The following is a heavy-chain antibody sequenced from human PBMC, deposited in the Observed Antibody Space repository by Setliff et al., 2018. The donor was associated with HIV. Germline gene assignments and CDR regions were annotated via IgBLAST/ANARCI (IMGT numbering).Heavy chain of an antibody. CDR2: IYHSGST. V-gene: IGHV4-38-2*02. J-gene: IGHJ4*02. CDR3: ARERKSGIAAAGTGRVFDY. D-gene: IGHD6-13*01. Sequence: SETLSLTCTVSGYSISSGYYWGWIRQPPGKGLEWIGSIYHSGSTYYNPSLKSRVTVSVDTSKNQFSLKLSSVTAADTAVYYCARERKSGIAAAGTGRVFDYWGQGTLVTAPQ. CDR1: GYSISSGYY.